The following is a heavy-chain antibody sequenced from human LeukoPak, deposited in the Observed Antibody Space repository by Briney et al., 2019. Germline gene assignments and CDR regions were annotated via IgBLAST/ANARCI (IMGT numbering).Heavy chain of an antibody. CDR2: IYSGGWT. CDR1: GFTVSSNY. CDR3: ARGSSSTPGDYYGMDV. D-gene: IGHD6-6*01. V-gene: IGHV3-66*01. J-gene: IGHJ6*02. Sequence: GGSLRLSCAASGFTVSSNYMNWVRQAPGKGLEWVSVIYSGGWTNYADSVKGRFTISRDNAKNSLYLQMNSLRAEDTAVYYCARGSSSTPGDYYGMDVWGQATTVTYSS.